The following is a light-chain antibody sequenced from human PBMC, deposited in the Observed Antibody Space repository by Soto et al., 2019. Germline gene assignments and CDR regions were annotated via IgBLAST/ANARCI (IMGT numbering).Light chain of an antibody. CDR2: GAS. CDR3: QQFNNWPVT. J-gene: IGKJ3*01. Sequence: DIQMTQSPSSLSASVGDRVTITCRASQGIDNYLAWFQQKAGKAPKPLIYGASTLLSGVPSNFSGSASGTDFTLTISSLQPEDLATYYCQQFNNWPVTFGPGTKVDIK. CDR1: QGIDNY. V-gene: IGKV1-16*02.